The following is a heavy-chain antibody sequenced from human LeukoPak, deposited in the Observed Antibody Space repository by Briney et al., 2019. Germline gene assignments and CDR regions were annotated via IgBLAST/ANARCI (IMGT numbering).Heavy chain of an antibody. D-gene: IGHD3-3*01. V-gene: IGHV3-30*19. CDR2: ISYDGSNK. CDR3: AKDGGIWSGYKIDY. CDR1: GFTFSSYG. Sequence: GGSLRLSCAASGFTFSSYGMHWVRQAPGKGLEWVAVISYDGSNKYYADSVKGRFTISRDNSKNTPYLQMNSLRAEDTAVYYCAKDGGIWSGYKIDYWGQGTLVTVSS. J-gene: IGHJ4*02.